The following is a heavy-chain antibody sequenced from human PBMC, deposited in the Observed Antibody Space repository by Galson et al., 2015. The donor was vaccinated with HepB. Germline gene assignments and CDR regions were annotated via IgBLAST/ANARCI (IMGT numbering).Heavy chain of an antibody. CDR1: GYTLPELS. J-gene: IGHJ3*02. Sequence: SVKVSCKVSGYTLPELSMHWVRQAPGKGLEWMGGFDPEDGETIYAQKFQGRVTMTEDTSTDTAYMELSSLRSEDTAVYYCATGEVGATDPDAFDIWGQGTMVTVSS. V-gene: IGHV1-24*01. D-gene: IGHD1-26*01. CDR2: FDPEDGET. CDR3: ATGEVGATDPDAFDI.